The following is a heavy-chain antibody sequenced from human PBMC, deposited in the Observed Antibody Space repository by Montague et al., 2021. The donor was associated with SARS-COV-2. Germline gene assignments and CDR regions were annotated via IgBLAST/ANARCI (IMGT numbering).Heavy chain of an antibody. V-gene: IGHV4-39*07. CDR2: IYYTGST. J-gene: IGHJ6*02. CDR1: GGSISSSSYY. Sequence: SETLSLTCTVSGGSISSSSYYWGWIRQPPGKGLGWIGSIYYTGSTYYNPSLKSRVTISVDTSKNQFSLKLSSVTAADTAVHYCARDTRIAMLVVVTRYGLDVWGQGTTVTVSS. CDR3: ARDTRIAMLVVVTRYGLDV. D-gene: IGHD3-22*01.